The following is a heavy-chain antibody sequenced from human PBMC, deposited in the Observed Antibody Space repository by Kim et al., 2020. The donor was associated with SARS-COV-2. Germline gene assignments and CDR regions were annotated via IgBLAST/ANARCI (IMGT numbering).Heavy chain of an antibody. CDR3: ARVKDYYASGSWDY. D-gene: IGHD3-10*01. CDR1: GYTFTKYT. V-gene: IGHV1-3*01. J-gene: IGHJ4*02. Sequence: ASVKVSCKASGYTFTKYTMHWVRQAPGQRLEWMGWITGGNGNTKYSQNFQGRVTITRDTSASTAYMELSSLRSEDTAVYYCARVKDYYASGSWDYWGQGTLVTVSS. CDR2: ITGGNGNT.